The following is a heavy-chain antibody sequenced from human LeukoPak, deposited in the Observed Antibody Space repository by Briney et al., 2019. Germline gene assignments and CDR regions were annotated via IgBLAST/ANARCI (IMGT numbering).Heavy chain of an antibody. Sequence: ASVKVSCKASGYTFTSYGISWVRQAPGQGLEWMGWISAYNGNTNYAQKLQGRVTMTTDTSTSTVYMELSSLRSEDTAVYYCARDRGSSGWSENWFDPWGQGTLVTVSS. CDR1: GYTFTSYG. V-gene: IGHV1-18*01. D-gene: IGHD6-19*01. CDR2: ISAYNGNT. CDR3: ARDRGSSGWSENWFDP. J-gene: IGHJ5*02.